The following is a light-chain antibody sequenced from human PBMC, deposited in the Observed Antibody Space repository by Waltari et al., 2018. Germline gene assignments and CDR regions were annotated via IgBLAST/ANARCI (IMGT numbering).Light chain of an antibody. V-gene: IGKV1-33*01. Sequence: DIQMTQSPSSLSASVGDRVTITCQASHDISNYLNWYQQKPGKAPKLLIYYASNLETGVPSRFSGSGSGTDFTFTISSLQPEDIATYYCQQYDNLPITFGQGTRLEIK. CDR2: YAS. CDR3: QQYDNLPIT. J-gene: IGKJ5*01. CDR1: HDISNY.